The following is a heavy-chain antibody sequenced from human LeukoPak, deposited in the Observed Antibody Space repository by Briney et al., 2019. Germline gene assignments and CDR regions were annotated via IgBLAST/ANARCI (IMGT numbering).Heavy chain of an antibody. CDR3: ARDPSGSYWAYFDS. Sequence: GASVKVSCKASGYTFTGYYMHWVRQAPGQGLAWMGWINPNSGGTNYAQKFQGRVTMTRDTSISTAYMELSSLRSDDTAVYYCARDPSGSYWAYFDSWGQGTLVTVSS. CDR2: INPNSGGT. V-gene: IGHV1-2*02. J-gene: IGHJ4*02. CDR1: GYTFTGYY. D-gene: IGHD1-26*01.